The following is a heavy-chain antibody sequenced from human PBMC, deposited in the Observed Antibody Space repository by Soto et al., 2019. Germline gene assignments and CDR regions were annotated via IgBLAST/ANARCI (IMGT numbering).Heavy chain of an antibody. CDR1: GFSFSSYA. J-gene: IGHJ4*02. CDR3: AKDITNESGGRHPDY. Sequence: GGSLRLSCAASGFSFSSYAMSWVRQAPGKGLEWVSAISGSGGSTYYADSVKGRFTISRDNSKTTLHLQMNSLRAEDTAIYYCAKDITNESGGRHPDYWGQGTLVTVSS. D-gene: IGHD1-20*01. CDR2: ISGSGGST. V-gene: IGHV3-23*01.